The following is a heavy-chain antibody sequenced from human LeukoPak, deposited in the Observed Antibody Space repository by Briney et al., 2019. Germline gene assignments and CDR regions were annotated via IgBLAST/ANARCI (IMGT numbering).Heavy chain of an antibody. CDR3: ARDGSNGAATGGFDY. CDR1: GASISSSSNS. CDR2: YYYSGST. Sequence: SETLSLTCTVSGASISSSSNSWGWIRQPPGRGLAWIGTYYYSGSTYYNPSLKSRVTISLDTSKNQFSLKLSSVTAADTAVYYCARDGSNGAATGGFDYWGQGTLVTVSS. J-gene: IGHJ4*02. V-gene: IGHV4-39*07. D-gene: IGHD6-13*01.